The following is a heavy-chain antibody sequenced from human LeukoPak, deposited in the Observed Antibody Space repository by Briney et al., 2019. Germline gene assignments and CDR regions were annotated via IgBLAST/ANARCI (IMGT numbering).Heavy chain of an antibody. J-gene: IGHJ4*02. Sequence: SETLSLTCTVSGVSIISTTYYWGWIRQPPGKGLEWIGNILYSGSTSYNPSLKSRVTISVDTSKNQFFLKLSSVTAADTAVYYCARLPSVSSYSFDYWGQGTLVTVSS. CDR1: GVSIISTTYY. V-gene: IGHV4-39*01. CDR2: ILYSGST. CDR3: ARLPSVSSYSFDY. D-gene: IGHD3-10*01.